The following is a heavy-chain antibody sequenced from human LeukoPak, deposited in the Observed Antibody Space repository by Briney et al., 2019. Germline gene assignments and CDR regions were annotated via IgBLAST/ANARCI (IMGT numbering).Heavy chain of an antibody. CDR3: ARVLMYYDFWSGYYTGVSQPQYYFDY. V-gene: IGHV4-34*01. D-gene: IGHD3-3*01. CDR1: GGSFSGYY. J-gene: IGHJ4*02. CDR2: INHSGST. Sequence: PSETLSLTCAVYGGSFSGYYWSWIRQPPGKGLEWIGEINHSGSTNYNPSLKSRVTISVDTSKNQFSLKLSSVTAADTAVYYCARVLMYYDFWSGYYTGVSQPQYYFDYWGQGALVTVSS.